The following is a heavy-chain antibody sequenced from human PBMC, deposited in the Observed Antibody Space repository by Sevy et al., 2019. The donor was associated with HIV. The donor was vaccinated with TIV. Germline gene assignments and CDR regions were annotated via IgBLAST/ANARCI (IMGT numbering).Heavy chain of an antibody. CDR2: ILNDGSKK. D-gene: IGHD6-19*01. CDR3: AREGIAVAGIFDY. V-gene: IGHV3-33*01. CDR1: GFIFSNYD. J-gene: IGHJ4*02. Sequence: GGSLRLSCAASGFIFSNYDMHWVRQAPGKGLDWVAVILNDGSKKYYGDSVKGRFTISRDNSKNTLYLQIISLRVEDTAVYYCAREGIAVAGIFDYWGQGSLVTVSS.